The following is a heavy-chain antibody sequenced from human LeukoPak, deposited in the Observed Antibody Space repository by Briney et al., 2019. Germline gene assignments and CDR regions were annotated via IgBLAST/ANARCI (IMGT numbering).Heavy chain of an antibody. D-gene: IGHD5/OR15-5a*01. Sequence: SQTLSLTCTVSGGSISNTDSYWNWIRQPPGKGLEWIGFISYSGNTYSTPSLESRLTISIDTAKNQFSLSLSSVTAADTAVYFCAREIVSSYYYNGMDVWGQGTTVTASS. CDR2: ISYSGNT. V-gene: IGHV4-30-4*01. CDR1: GGSISNTDSY. J-gene: IGHJ6*02. CDR3: AREIVSSYYYNGMDV.